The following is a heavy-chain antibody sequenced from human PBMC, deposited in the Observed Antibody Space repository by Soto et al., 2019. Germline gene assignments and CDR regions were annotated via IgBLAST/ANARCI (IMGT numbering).Heavy chain of an antibody. Sequence: GGSLRLSCAASGFTFSDYYISWIRQAPGKGLEWVSYISSSGSTIYYADSVKGRFTISRDNAKNSLYLQMNSLRAEDTAVYYCARKQQLHDAFDIWGQGTMVTVSS. V-gene: IGHV3-11*01. CDR1: GFTFSDYY. D-gene: IGHD6-13*01. CDR2: ISSSGSTI. CDR3: ARKQQLHDAFDI. J-gene: IGHJ3*02.